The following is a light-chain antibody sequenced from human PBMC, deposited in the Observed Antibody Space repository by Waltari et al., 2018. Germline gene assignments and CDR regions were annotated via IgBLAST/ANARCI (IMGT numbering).Light chain of an antibody. CDR2: AAS. Sequence: AIRMTQSPSSFSASTGDRVTITCRASQGISGYLAWYQQKPGKAPKLLISAASSLQSGVPSRFSGSGSGTDFTLTISCLQSEDFATYFCQQYYTYPSTFGPGTKVDIK. CDR3: QQYYTYPST. J-gene: IGKJ3*01. CDR1: QGISGY. V-gene: IGKV1-8*01.